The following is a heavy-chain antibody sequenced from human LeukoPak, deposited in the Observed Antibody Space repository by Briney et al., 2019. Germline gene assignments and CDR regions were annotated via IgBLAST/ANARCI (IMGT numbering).Heavy chain of an antibody. Sequence: SETLSLTCTVSGGPISSSSYYWGWIRQPPGKGLERIGSIYYRESTYYNPSLKSRVTISVDPSKNQFSLKLSSVTAADTAVYYCARLQWFECPVCSNDAFDIWGQGTMVTVSS. D-gene: IGHD3-10*01. J-gene: IGHJ3*02. V-gene: IGHV4-39*01. CDR1: GGPISSSSYY. CDR2: IYYREST. CDR3: ARLQWFECPVCSNDAFDI.